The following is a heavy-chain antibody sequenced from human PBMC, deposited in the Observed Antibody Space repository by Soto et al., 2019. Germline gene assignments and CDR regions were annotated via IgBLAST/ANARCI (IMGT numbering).Heavy chain of an antibody. D-gene: IGHD3-9*01. CDR3: AAVPDILTGYPYYYYSMEL. V-gene: IGHV1-58*01. CDR2: IVVGSGHT. J-gene: IGHJ6*02. CDR1: GFTFTSSA. Sequence: ASVKVSCKASGFTFTSSAVQWVRQARGQRLEWIGWIVVGSGHTNYAQKFQERVTITRDMSTSTAYMELSSLRSEDTAVYYCAAVPDILTGYPYYYYSMELWGQAKRVTVS.